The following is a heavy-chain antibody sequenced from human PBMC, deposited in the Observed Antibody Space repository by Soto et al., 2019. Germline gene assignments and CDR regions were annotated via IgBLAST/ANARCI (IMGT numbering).Heavy chain of an antibody. D-gene: IGHD3-3*01. Sequence: GSGPTLVNPTQTLTLTCTFSGFSLSTSGVGVGWIRQPPGKALEWLALIYWDDDKRYSPSLKSRLTITKDTSKNQVVLTMTNMDPVDTATYYCAHSQGDDFWSGYPKFDYWGQGTLVTVPQ. V-gene: IGHV2-5*02. CDR3: AHSQGDDFWSGYPKFDY. CDR1: GFSLSTSGVG. J-gene: IGHJ4*02. CDR2: IYWDDDK.